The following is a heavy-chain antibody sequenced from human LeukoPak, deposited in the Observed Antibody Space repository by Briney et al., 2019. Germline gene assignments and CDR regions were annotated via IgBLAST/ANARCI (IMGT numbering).Heavy chain of an antibody. Sequence: GASVKVSCKVSGYTLTELSMHWVRQAPGKGLEGMGGFHPEDGETIYAQKFQGRVTMTEDTSTDTAYMELSSLRSEDTAVYYCATISYSSSSGGDYWGQGTLVTVSS. CDR2: FHPEDGET. J-gene: IGHJ4*02. D-gene: IGHD6-6*01. V-gene: IGHV1-24*01. CDR1: GYTLTELS. CDR3: ATISYSSSSGGDY.